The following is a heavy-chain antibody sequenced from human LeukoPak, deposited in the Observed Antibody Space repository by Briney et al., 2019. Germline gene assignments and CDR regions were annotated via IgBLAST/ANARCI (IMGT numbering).Heavy chain of an antibody. V-gene: IGHV4-34*01. CDR1: GGSFSGYY. D-gene: IGHD3-22*01. J-gene: IGHJ6*02. Sequence: PSETLSLTCAVYGGSFSGYYWSWIRQPPGKGLEWIGEINHSGSTNYNPSLKSRVTISVDTSKNQFSLKLSSVTAADTAVYYCASLAKRYYDSSGYYYGMDVWGQGTTVTVSS. CDR2: INHSGST. CDR3: ASLAKRYYDSSGYYYGMDV.